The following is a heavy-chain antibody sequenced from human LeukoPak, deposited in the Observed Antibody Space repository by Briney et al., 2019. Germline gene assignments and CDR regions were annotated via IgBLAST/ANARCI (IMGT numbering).Heavy chain of an antibody. CDR2: INHSGST. J-gene: IGHJ5*02. CDR1: GGSFSGYY. Sequence: PSETLSLTCAVYGGSFSGYYWSWIRQPPGKGLEWIGEINHSGSTNYNPSLKSRVTISVDTSKNQFSLKLSSVTAADTAVYYCARLDLGLGDWFDPWGQGTLVTVSS. V-gene: IGHV4-34*01. CDR3: ARLDLGLGDWFDP. D-gene: IGHD3-16*01.